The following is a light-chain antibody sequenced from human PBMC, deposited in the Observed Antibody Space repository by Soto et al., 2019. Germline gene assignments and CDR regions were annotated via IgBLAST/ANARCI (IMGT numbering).Light chain of an antibody. CDR2: DAS. CDR1: QSISNW. Sequence: DIQMTQSPSTLSASVGERVTITCRASQSISNWLAWYRQKPGKAPKVLIYDASSLQSGVPARFSGSGSGKEFTLTISSLQPDDFATYYCQQYITYPGTFGQGTKV. V-gene: IGKV1-5*01. J-gene: IGKJ1*01. CDR3: QQYITYPGT.